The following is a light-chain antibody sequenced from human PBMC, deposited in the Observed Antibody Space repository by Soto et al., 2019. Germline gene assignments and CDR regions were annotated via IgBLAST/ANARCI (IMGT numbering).Light chain of an antibody. V-gene: IGKV1-5*01. CDR1: QRISSW. Sequence: DIQMPQSPSHLSASGGDRVTIPCRASQRISSWVAWYQQKPGKAPQLLIYDASSLENGVPSRFTGSGSGTEFTLTTSSLQPDDCATYYCQQSTSHPWTSGQLTKVDIK. CDR3: QQSTSHPWT. J-gene: IGKJ1*01. CDR2: DAS.